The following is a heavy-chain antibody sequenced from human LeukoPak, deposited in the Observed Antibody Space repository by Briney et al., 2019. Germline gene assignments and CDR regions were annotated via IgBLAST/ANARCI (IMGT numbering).Heavy chain of an antibody. CDR3: ARIAWIQLWLRDYFDY. D-gene: IGHD5-18*01. J-gene: IGHJ4*02. CDR1: GGSISSSSYY. V-gene: IGHV4-39*07. CDR2: IYYSGST. Sequence: SETLSLTCTVSGGSISSSSYYWGWIRQPPGKGLEWIGSIYYSGSTYYNPSLKSRVTISVDTSKNQFSLKVSSVTAADTAVYYCARIAWIQLWLRDYFDYWGQGTLVTVSS.